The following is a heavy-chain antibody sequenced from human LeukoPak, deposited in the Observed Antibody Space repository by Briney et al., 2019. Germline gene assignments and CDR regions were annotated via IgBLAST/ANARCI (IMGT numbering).Heavy chain of an antibody. V-gene: IGHV1-8*02. J-gene: IGHJ6*03. Sequence: GASVKVSCKASGYTFTNCDINWVRQATGQGLEWMGWMNPNSGNTGYAQKFQGRVTMTKNTSITTAYMELSSLRSEDTAVYYCARALSWTTYSYYYMDVWGKGTTVTVSS. CDR3: ARALSWTTYSYYYMDV. CDR1: GYTFTNCD. CDR2: MNPNSGNT. D-gene: IGHD3/OR15-3a*01.